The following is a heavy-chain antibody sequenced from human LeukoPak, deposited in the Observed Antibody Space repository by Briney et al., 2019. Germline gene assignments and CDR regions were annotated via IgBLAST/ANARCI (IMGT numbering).Heavy chain of an antibody. CDR2: IYYTGRT. CDR3: AQSLGSSNWIGNWFDP. J-gene: IGHJ5*02. D-gene: IGHD6-13*01. V-gene: IGHV4-39*01. CDR1: GGSISSSSHS. Sequence: PSETLSLTCTVSGGSISSSSHSWGWIRQPPGKGLEWTGSIYYTGRTYYNPSLKSRVTISVDTSKNQFSLKLSSVTAADTAVYYCAQSLGSSNWIGNWFDPWGQGTLVTVS.